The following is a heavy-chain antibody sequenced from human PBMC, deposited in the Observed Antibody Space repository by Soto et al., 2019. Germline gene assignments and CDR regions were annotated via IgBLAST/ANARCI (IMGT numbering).Heavy chain of an antibody. CDR1: GFSFSSVA. J-gene: IGHJ6*02. D-gene: IGHD2-8*01. Sequence: EVQLLESGGGFIHPGGSLRLSCAASGFSFSSVAMNWVRQAPGKGLEWVSIISGSADSTFYADSLKGRFTISRDNSKRTLYLQINSLRAEETAVYYCAKARVGMIYAISGYGMDGCGQGTTVTVSS. CDR2: ISGSADST. CDR3: AKARVGMIYAISGYGMDG. V-gene: IGHV3-23*01.